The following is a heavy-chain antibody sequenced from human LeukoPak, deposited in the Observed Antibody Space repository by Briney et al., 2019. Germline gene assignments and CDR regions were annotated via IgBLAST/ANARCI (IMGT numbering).Heavy chain of an antibody. Sequence: SETLSLACTVSGGSISIYYWNWIRQPAGKGLEWIGRIYTSGSTDYNPSLKSRVTMSVDTSKNKFSLKLSSVTAADTAVYYCARDSGTTGEVKFDPWGQGTLVTVSS. D-gene: IGHD3-10*01. CDR3: ARDSGTTGEVKFDP. V-gene: IGHV4-4*07. CDR1: GGSISIYY. CDR2: IYTSGST. J-gene: IGHJ5*02.